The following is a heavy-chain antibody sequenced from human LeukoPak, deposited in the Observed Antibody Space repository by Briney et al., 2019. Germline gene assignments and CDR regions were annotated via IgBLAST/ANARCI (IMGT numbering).Heavy chain of an antibody. Sequence: ASVKVSCKASGYTFTSYGINWVRQAPGQGLEWMGWISAYNGRINYAQKLQGRVTMTTDTSTSTAYMELRSLRSDDTAVYYCARGPGGRYGYYPLEDNYYYYYMDVWGKGTTVTVSS. CDR2: ISAYNGRI. D-gene: IGHD3-16*01. J-gene: IGHJ6*03. CDR3: ARGPGGRYGYYPLEDNYYYYYMDV. V-gene: IGHV1-18*01. CDR1: GYTFTSYG.